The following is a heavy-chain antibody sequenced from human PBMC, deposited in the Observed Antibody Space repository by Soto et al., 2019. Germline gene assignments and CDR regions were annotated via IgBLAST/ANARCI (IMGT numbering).Heavy chain of an antibody. CDR1: GFTFRSYW. V-gene: IGHV3-74*01. Sequence: EVQLVESGGGLVQPGGSLRLSCAATGFTFRSYWMQGVRQAPGKGLVWVSWINSDGSSTSYADSVKGRFTISRDNARNTLYLQMISLRAEDTAVYYCASGGSSLNFDSWGQGTLVTVSS. CDR3: ASGGSSLNFDS. D-gene: IGHD6-6*01. J-gene: IGHJ4*02. CDR2: INSDGSST.